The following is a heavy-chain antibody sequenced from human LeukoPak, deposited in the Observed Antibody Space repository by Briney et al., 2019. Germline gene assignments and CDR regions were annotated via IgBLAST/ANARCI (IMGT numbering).Heavy chain of an antibody. V-gene: IGHV3-11*01. CDR1: GFTFSDYY. J-gene: IGHJ4*02. CDR2: ISSSGSTM. CDR3: VTVGASDY. Sequence: GGSLRLSCAASGFTFSDYYMSWFRQAPGKGLEWVSYISSSGSTMYYADSVKGRFTISRDNAKNSLYLQMNSLRAEDTAVYYCVTVGASDYWGPGTLVTVSS. D-gene: IGHD1-26*01.